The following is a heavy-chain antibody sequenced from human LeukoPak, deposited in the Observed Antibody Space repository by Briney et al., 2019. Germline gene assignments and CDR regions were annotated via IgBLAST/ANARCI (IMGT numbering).Heavy chain of an antibody. D-gene: IGHD3-22*01. CDR3: YIPYYDTSAYKGY. CDR1: GFTFRSYA. V-gene: IGHV3-64*02. Sequence: GGSLRLSCAASGFTFRSYAMHWVRQAPGKGLEYVSGISSNGGSTYYADSVKGRFTISRDNSKNTLYLQMNSLRAEDTAVYYCYIPYYDTSAYKGYWGQGTLVTVSS. CDR2: ISSNGGST. J-gene: IGHJ4*02.